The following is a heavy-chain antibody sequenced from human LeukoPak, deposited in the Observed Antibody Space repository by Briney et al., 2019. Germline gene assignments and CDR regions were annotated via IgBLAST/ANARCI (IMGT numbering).Heavy chain of an antibody. CDR1: GYTFAGYF. Sequence: GASVKVSCKTSGYTFAGYFVHWVRQAPGQGLEWMGWINPNSGGTNYTQNFQGRVTITRDTSITTAYMELSRLTSDDTALYYCARDQGYGSGGYSFDYWGRGTRVTVSS. V-gene: IGHV1-2*02. CDR2: INPNSGGT. J-gene: IGHJ4*02. D-gene: IGHD3-10*01. CDR3: ARDQGYGSGGYSFDY.